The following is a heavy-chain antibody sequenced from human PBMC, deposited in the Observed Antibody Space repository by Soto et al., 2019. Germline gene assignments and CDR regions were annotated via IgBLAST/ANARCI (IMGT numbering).Heavy chain of an antibody. D-gene: IGHD3-16*01. CDR1: GFTFSSYA. V-gene: IGHV3-23*01. J-gene: IGHJ4*02. CDR3: AKDLGGWYPPEYYFDY. Sequence: HPGGSLRLSCAASGFTFSSYAMSWVRQAPGKGLEWVSAISGSGGSTYYADSVKGRFTISRDNSKNTLYLQMNSLRAEDTAVYYCAKDLGGWYPPEYYFDYWGQGTLVTVSS. CDR2: ISGSGGST.